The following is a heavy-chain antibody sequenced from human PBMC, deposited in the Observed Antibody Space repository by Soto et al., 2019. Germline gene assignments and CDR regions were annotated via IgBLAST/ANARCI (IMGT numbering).Heavy chain of an antibody. CDR2: ISYDGSNK. Sequence: GGSLRLSCAASGFTFCSYAMHWVRQAPGKGLEWVAVISYDGSNKYYADSVKGRFTISRDNSKNTLYLQMNSLRAEDTAVYYCARGSGDYGSGSYYNEFDYWGQGTLVTVSS. CDR3: ARGSGDYGSGSYYNEFDY. V-gene: IGHV3-30-3*01. CDR1: GFTFCSYA. J-gene: IGHJ4*02. D-gene: IGHD3-10*01.